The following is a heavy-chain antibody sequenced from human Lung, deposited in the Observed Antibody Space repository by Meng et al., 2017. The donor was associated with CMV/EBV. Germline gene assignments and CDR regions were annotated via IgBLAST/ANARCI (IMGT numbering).Heavy chain of an antibody. V-gene: IGHV3-53*01. CDR3: ARDLRPSGGGMEV. J-gene: IGHJ6*02. CDR2: IYTGGIT. D-gene: IGHD2-8*02. CDR1: GFSVNSNF. Sequence: GEXXKISCAASGFSVNSNFMNWVRQAPGKGLEWVSVIYTGGITYYADSVKGRFTISRDNSKNTVHLQMNNLRPGDTAVYYCARDLRPSGGGMEVWGQGTTVTVSS.